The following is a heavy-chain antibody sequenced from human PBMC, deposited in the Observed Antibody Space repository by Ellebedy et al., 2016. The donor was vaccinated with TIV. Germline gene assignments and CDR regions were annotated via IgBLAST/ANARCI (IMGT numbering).Heavy chain of an antibody. Sequence: GGSLRLSCAASGFTFSSYWMYWVRQAPGKGLVWVSRINTDGSSTSYADSVKGRFTISRDNAKNTLYLQMNTLRAEDTAVYYCAGAVVAATFLPEDVWGQGTTVTVSS. CDR3: AGAVVAATFLPEDV. D-gene: IGHD2-15*01. J-gene: IGHJ6*02. CDR2: INTDGSST. CDR1: GFTFSSYW. V-gene: IGHV3-74*01.